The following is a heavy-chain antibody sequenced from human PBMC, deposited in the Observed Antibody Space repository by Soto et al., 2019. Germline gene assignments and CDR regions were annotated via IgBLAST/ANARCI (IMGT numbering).Heavy chain of an antibody. J-gene: IGHJ5*02. CDR2: ISSSSSTI. CDR1: GFTFSSYS. Sequence: GGSLRLSCAASGFTFSSYSMNWVRQAPGKGLEWVSYISSSSSTIYYADSVKGRFTISRDNAKNSLYLQMNSLRAEDTAVYYCARDPNYGSGSYGGGWFDPWGQGTLVTVSS. CDR3: ARDPNYGSGSYGGGWFDP. D-gene: IGHD3-10*01. V-gene: IGHV3-48*01.